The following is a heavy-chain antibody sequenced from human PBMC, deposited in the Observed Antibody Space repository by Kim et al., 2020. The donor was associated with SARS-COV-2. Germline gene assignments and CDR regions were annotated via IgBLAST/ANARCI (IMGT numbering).Heavy chain of an antibody. Sequence: PPLKSRVTKSVDTSKNQFTLKMSSVTAADTAVYSCARGRAVAGPRQYYFDYWGQGTLVTVSS. J-gene: IGHJ4*02. CDR3: ARGRAVAGPRQYYFDY. D-gene: IGHD6-19*01. V-gene: IGHV4-39*01.